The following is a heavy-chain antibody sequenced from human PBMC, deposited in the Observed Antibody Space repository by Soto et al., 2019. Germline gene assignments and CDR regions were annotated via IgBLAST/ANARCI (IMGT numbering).Heavy chain of an antibody. CDR1: GFTFSSYS. J-gene: IGHJ4*02. D-gene: IGHD3-10*01. CDR2: ISSSSTI. CDR3: ARHHKGVTLGYFDY. V-gene: IGHV3-48*01. Sequence: GGSLRLSCAASGFTFSSYSMNWVRQAPGKGLEWISYISSSSTIFYADSVKGRFTISRDNAKNSLYLQMNSLRAEDTAVYYCARHHKGVTLGYFDYWGQGTLVTVSS.